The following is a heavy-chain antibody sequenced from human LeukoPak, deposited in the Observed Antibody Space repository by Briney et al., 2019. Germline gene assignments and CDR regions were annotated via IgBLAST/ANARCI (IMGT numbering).Heavy chain of an antibody. CDR3: AKSSNWAYYFDY. CDR2: IRGSGGTVGST. J-gene: IGHJ4*02. V-gene: IGHV3-23*01. Sequence: GRSLTLSCPASGFTFSSYGMSWVRQAPGEGLEWVSTIRGSGGTVGSTNYADSVKGRFTISRDNSKDTLYLQMNSLRAEDTAVYYCAKSSNWAYYFDYWGQGTLVTVSS. D-gene: IGHD7-27*01. CDR1: GFTFSSYG.